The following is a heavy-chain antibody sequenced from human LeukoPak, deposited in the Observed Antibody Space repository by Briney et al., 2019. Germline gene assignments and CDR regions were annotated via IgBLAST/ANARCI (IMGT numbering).Heavy chain of an antibody. Sequence: ASVNVACKASGGTFSSYAIRWVRQAAGEGLEWMGGIIPVFGTANYAQKFQGTVTITTDESTSTAYMELSSLRSEDTAVYYCARDGLRYFDWLSAGNWFDPWGQGTLVTVSS. CDR2: IIPVFGTA. J-gene: IGHJ5*02. V-gene: IGHV1-69*05. CDR1: GGTFSSYA. D-gene: IGHD3-9*01. CDR3: ARDGLRYFDWLSAGNWFDP.